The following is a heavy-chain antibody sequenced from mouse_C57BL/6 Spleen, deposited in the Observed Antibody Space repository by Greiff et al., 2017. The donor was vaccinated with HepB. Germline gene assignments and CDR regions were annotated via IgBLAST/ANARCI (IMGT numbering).Heavy chain of an antibody. J-gene: IGHJ3*01. V-gene: IGHV1-5*01. CDR2: IYPGNSDT. D-gene: IGHD4-1*01. CDR3: TGLTGTRAWFAY. CDR1: GYTFTSYW. Sequence: VQLQQSGTVLARPGASVKMSCKTSGYTFTSYWMHWVKQRPGQGLEWIGAIYPGNSDTSYNQKFKGKAKLTAVTSASTAYMELSSLTNEDSAVYYCTGLTGTRAWFAYWGQGTLVTVSA.